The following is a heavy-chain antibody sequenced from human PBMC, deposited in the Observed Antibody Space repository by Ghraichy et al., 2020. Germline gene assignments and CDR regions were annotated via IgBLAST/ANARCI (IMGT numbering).Heavy chain of an antibody. J-gene: IGHJ6*02. V-gene: IGHV4-31*03. CDR2: IYYSGST. CDR3: ARASGLYCSSTSCDSYYDGMDV. CDR1: GGSISSGGYY. Sequence: SETLSLTCTVSGGSISSGGYYWSWIRQHPGKGLVCIGYIYYSGSTYYNPSLNSRVTISVDTSKNQFSLKLSSVTAADTAVYYCARASGLYCSSTSCDSYYDGMDVWGQGTTVTVSS. D-gene: IGHD2-2*01.